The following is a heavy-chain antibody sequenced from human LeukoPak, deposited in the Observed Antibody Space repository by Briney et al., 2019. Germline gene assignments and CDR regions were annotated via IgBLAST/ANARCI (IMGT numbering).Heavy chain of an antibody. CDR2: IYYSGST. Sequence: SETLSLTCTVSGGSISSYYWSWIRQPPGKGLEWIGYIYYSGSTNYNPSLKSRVTISVGTSKNQFSLQLSSVTAADTAVYYCARQADPRYYYMDVWGKGTTVTVSS. V-gene: IGHV4-59*01. CDR1: GGSISSYY. CDR3: ARQADPRYYYMDV. J-gene: IGHJ6*03.